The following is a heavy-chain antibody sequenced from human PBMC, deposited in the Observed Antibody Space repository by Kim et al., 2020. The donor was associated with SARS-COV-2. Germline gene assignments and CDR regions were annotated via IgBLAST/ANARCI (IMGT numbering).Heavy chain of an antibody. Sequence: GGSLRLSCAASGFTFNSYCMHWVRQAPGKGLEWESVMSYDGRKEYSADSVKGRFTIPSDNSNKLLYMKMISLRAEATALFYCGRAFRTGGNW. D-gene: IGHD2-8*02. CDR1: GFTFNSYC. CDR3: GRAFRTGGNW. V-gene: IGHV3-30*03. J-gene: IGHJ5*01. CDR2: MSYDGRKE.